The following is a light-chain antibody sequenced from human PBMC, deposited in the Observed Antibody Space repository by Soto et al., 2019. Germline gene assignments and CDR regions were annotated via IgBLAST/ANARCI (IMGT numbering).Light chain of an antibody. CDR3: CSYAGSYTVV. CDR1: SSDVGAYNH. V-gene: IGLV2-14*03. CDR2: EVN. Sequence: QSVLTQPASVSGSPGQSITISCTGTSSDVGAYNHVSWYQQHPGKVPKVMIYEVNNRPSGVSNRFSASKSGNTASLTISGLQAEDEADYHCCSYAGSYTVVFGGGTKLTVL. J-gene: IGLJ2*01.